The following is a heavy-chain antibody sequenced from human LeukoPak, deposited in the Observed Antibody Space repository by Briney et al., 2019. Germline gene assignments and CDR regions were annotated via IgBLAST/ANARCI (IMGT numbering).Heavy chain of an antibody. CDR1: GCTSSSYA. D-gene: IGHD2-15*01. CDR2: IIPIFGTA. CDR3: HSGGRDAFDI. Sequence: RASVKVSCKASGCTSSSYAISWVRQAPGQGLEWMGRIIPIFGTANYAQKFQGRVTITTDECTSTAYMELRSLRSDDTAVYYCHSGGRDAFDIWGQGTMVTVSS. J-gene: IGHJ3*02. V-gene: IGHV1-69*05.